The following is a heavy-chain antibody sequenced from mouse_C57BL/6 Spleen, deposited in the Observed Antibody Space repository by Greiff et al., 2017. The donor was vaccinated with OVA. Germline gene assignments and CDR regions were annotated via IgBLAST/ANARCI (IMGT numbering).Heavy chain of an antibody. V-gene: IGHV1-26*01. D-gene: IGHD1-2*01. J-gene: IGHJ2*01. CDR2: INPNNGGT. CDR1: GYTFTDYY. CDR3: ARANGYYFDY. Sequence: VQLQQSGPELVKPGASVKISCKASGYTFTDYYMNWVKQSHGKSLEWIGDINPNNGGTSYNQKFKGKATLTVDKSSSTAYMELRSLTSEDSAVYYCARANGYYFDYWGQDTTLTVSS.